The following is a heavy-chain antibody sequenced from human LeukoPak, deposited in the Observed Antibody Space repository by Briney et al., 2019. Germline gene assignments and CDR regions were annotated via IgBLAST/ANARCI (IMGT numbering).Heavy chain of an antibody. Sequence: GGSLRLSCAASGFTFGSYDMHWVRQAPGKGLEWVAVIWYDGSNKYYADSVKGRFTISRDISKNTLYLQMNSLRAEDTAVYYCARHNDWTFDYWGQGTLVTVSS. CDR3: ARHNDWTFDY. CDR2: IWYDGSNK. V-gene: IGHV3-33*01. J-gene: IGHJ4*02. CDR1: GFTFGSYD. D-gene: IGHD3-9*01.